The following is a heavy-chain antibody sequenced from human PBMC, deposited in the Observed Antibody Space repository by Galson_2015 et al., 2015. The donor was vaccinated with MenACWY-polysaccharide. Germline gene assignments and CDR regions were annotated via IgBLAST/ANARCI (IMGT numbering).Heavy chain of an antibody. D-gene: IGHD2-8*01. V-gene: IGHV1-46*01. Sequence: PVKVSCKASGYTFTNYYIHWVRQAPGLGLEWMGVVKPSGSHTNQEQKFKGRVTMTSDTAKNTVYMEVKSLGSDDTAIYYCARAAYCTHYCYYYYMDVWGKGTPVTVSS. J-gene: IGHJ6*03. CDR3: ARAAYCTHYCYYYYMDV. CDR1: GYTFTNYY. CDR2: VKPSGSHT.